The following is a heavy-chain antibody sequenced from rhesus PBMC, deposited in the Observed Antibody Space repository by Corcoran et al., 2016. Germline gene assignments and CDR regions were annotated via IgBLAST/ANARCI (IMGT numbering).Heavy chain of an antibody. J-gene: IGHJ3*01. CDR2: INGLNGNT. Sequence: QVQLQESGPGLVTSSETLSLTCAVSGDSFSSYWWGWTRQPRGKGLEWMGEINGLNGNTNYNPSLKNRVTLSRDASKNQFSLQLTSVTAADTAFYYCASWYSSGWYAFDFWGQGLRVTVSS. CDR1: GDSFSSYW. V-gene: IGHV4-80*01. D-gene: IGHD6-31*01. CDR3: ASWYSSGWYAFDF.